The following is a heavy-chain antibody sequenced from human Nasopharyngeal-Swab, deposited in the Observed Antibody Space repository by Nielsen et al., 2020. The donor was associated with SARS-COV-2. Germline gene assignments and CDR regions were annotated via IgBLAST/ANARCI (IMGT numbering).Heavy chain of an antibody. CDR3: ARVSRGLMVYAMGDLDY. CDR1: GYTFTSYY. CDR2: INPSGGST. J-gene: IGHJ4*02. Sequence: ASVKVSCKASGYTFTSYYMHWVRQAPGQGLEWMGIINPSGGSTSYAQKFPGRVTMTRDTSTSTVYMELSSLRSEDTAVYYCARVSRGLMVYAMGDLDYWGQGTLVTVSS. D-gene: IGHD2-8*01. V-gene: IGHV1-46*01.